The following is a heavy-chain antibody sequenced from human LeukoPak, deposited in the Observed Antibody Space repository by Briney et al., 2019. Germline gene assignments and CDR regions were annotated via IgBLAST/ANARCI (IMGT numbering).Heavy chain of an antibody. J-gene: IGHJ4*02. CDR2: ISAYNGNT. V-gene: IGHV1-18*01. CDR3: ARVRGKHPGGYEFDY. CDR1: GYTFTSYG. Sequence: ASANVSCKASGYTFTSYGISWVRQAPGQGLEGMGWISAYNGNTNYAQKLQGRVTMTTDTSTSTAYMELRSLRSDDTAVYYCARVRGKHPGGYEFDYWGQGTLVTVSS. D-gene: IGHD5-12*01.